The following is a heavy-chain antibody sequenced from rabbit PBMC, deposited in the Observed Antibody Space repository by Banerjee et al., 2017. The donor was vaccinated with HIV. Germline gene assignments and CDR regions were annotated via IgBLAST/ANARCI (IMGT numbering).Heavy chain of an antibody. CDR2: IYVGSGST. D-gene: IGHD4-1*01. CDR1: GFTINSYHT. V-gene: IGHV1S45*01. Sequence: QEQLVESGGGLVQPGESLTLSCKASGFTINSYHTGWVRQAPGMGLEWIACIYVGSGSTWYASWVNGRFTISKTSSTTVTLQMTSLTVADTAIYFCARDLAGVIGWNFKLWGQGTL. J-gene: IGHJ4*01. CDR3: ARDLAGVIGWNFKL.